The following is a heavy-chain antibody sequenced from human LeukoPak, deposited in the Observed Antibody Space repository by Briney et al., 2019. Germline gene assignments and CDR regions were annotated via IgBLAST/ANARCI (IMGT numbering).Heavy chain of an antibody. V-gene: IGHV1-8*01. D-gene: IGHD6-6*01. J-gene: IGHJ5*02. CDR1: GYTFTSYD. Sequence: ASVKVSCKASGYTFTSYDINWVRQATGQGLEWMGWMNPNSGNTGYAQKFQGRVTMTRNTSISTAYMELSSLRSEDTAVYYRARVLGSRIAALRNWFDPWGQGTLVTVSS. CDR3: ARVLGSRIAALRNWFDP. CDR2: MNPNSGNT.